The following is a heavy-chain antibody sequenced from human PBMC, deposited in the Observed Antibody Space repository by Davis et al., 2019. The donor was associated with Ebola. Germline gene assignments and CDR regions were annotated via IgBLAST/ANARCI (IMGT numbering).Heavy chain of an antibody. Sequence: MPSETLSLTCTVSGGSIRSSSHYWGWIRQPPGKGLEWMGSIFRTGATSYNPSLKSRVTISVDTSNNHFSLKLSSVTAVDTAVYYCARVAWGYDSRSYYSLLAMDVWGKGTTVSVSS. CDR1: GGSIRSSSHY. CDR3: ARVAWGYDSRSYYSLLAMDV. CDR2: IFRTGAT. D-gene: IGHD3-10*01. V-gene: IGHV4-39*02. J-gene: IGHJ6*04.